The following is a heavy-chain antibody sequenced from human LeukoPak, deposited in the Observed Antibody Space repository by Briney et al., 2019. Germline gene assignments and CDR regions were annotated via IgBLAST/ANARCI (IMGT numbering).Heavy chain of an antibody. D-gene: IGHD6-19*01. Sequence: GGSLRLSCAASGFSISPYAMAWVRQTPGKGLEWVSAVDSAGGTHYIDSVKGRFTISRDTSKNTVSLQLNSLRDEDAAVYYCAKEDSSGSFRWLDPWGLGTQVTVSS. V-gene: IGHV3-23*01. CDR3: AKEDSSGSFRWLDP. J-gene: IGHJ5*02. CDR1: GFSISPYA. CDR2: VDSAGGT.